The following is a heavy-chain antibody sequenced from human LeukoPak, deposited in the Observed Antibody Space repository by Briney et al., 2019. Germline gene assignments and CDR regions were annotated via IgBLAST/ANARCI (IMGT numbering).Heavy chain of an antibody. CDR1: GGSISSSSYY. Sequence: SETLSLTCTVSGGSISSSSYYWGWIRQPPGKGLEWIGSIYYSGSTYYNPSLKSRVTISVDTSKNQFSLKLSSVTAADTAVYYCARTRPYYYDSSGYYKDAFDIWGQGTMVTVSS. D-gene: IGHD3-22*01. J-gene: IGHJ3*02. V-gene: IGHV4-39*01. CDR3: ARTRPYYYDSSGYYKDAFDI. CDR2: IYYSGST.